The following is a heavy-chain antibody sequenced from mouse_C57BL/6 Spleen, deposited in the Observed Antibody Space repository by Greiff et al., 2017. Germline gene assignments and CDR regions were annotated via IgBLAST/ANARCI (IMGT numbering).Heavy chain of an antibody. CDR1: GYAFSSYW. Sequence: LQQSGASVKISCKASGYAFSSYWMNWVKQRPGKGLEWIGQIYPGDGVTNYNGKFKGKATLTADKSTSTAYMQLSSLTSEDSAVYFCARSPIYYGNYDWYFDVWGTGTTVTVSS. D-gene: IGHD2-1*01. V-gene: IGHV1-80*01. CDR3: ARSPIYYGNYDWYFDV. J-gene: IGHJ1*03. CDR2: IYPGDGVT.